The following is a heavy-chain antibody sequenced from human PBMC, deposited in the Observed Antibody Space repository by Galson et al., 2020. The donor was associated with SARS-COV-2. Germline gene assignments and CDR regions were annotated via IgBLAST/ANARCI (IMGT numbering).Heavy chain of an antibody. Sequence: GGSLRLSCEVSGFPFDSYSMTWVRQAPGKGLEWVSSFSSGSDYIYTADSVKGRFTISRDNAKNSLYLQMNSLRAEDTAVYFCAREASWAMFAMDVWGQGTTVTVSS. CDR1: GFPFDSYS. J-gene: IGHJ6*02. V-gene: IGHV3-21*01. CDR3: AREASWAMFAMDV. D-gene: IGHD3-10*02. CDR2: FSSGSDYI.